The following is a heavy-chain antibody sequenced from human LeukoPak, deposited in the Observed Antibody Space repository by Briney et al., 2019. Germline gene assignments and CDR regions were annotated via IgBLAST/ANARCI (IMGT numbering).Heavy chain of an antibody. CDR3: VREGTALFDY. D-gene: IGHD1-7*01. CDR2: IYSRGNT. V-gene: IGHV4-4*07. J-gene: IGHJ4*02. Sequence: SDTLSLTCSVSGGSISGFYWSWIRQPAGKGLEWIGRIYSRGNTNYNPSLRSRVTMSVDASKNQFSLRLRSVTAADTAIYYCVREGTALFDYWGQGTLVTVSS. CDR1: GGSISGFY.